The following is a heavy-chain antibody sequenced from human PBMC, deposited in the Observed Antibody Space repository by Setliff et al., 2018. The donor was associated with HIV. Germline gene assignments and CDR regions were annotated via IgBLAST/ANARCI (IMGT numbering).Heavy chain of an antibody. CDR1: DDSITGNNW. J-gene: IGHJ6*03. CDR3: ARASGDAYRHPRDYNYYYMDV. D-gene: IGHD4-4*01. Sequence: LSLTCTVSDDSITGNNWWNWVRQPPGKGLEWIGYIYHSGITYYNPSLKSRINISVDTSKNQFSLNLSSVTAADTAVYFCARASGDAYRHPRDYNYYYMDVWGKGDMVTVSS. V-gene: IGHV4-4*01. CDR2: IYHSGIT.